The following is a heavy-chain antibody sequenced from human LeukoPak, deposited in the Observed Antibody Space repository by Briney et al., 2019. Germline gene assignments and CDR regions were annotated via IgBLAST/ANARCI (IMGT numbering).Heavy chain of an antibody. CDR3: ARHLNWGSLWYFDY. V-gene: IGHV4-59*08. D-gene: IGHD7-27*01. CDR1: GGSISSYY. Sequence: SETLSLTCTVSGGSISSYYWSWIRQPPGKGLEWIGYIYYSGSTNYNPPLKSRVTISVDTSKNQFSLKLSSVTAADTAVYYCARHLNWGSLWYFDYWDQGTLVTVSS. CDR2: IYYSGST. J-gene: IGHJ4*02.